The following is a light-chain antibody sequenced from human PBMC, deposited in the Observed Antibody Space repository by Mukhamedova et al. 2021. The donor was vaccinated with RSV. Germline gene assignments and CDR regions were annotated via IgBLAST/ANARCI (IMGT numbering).Light chain of an antibody. Sequence: QSVSSSYLAWYQQKPGQAPRLLIYGGSSSATGISDRFSGSGSGTDFTLTISRLEPEDFAVYYCQQHGRSPLTFGGGTKVEIK. CDR3: QQHGRSPLT. J-gene: IGKJ4*01. CDR2: GGS. CDR1: QSVSSSY. V-gene: IGKV3-20*01.